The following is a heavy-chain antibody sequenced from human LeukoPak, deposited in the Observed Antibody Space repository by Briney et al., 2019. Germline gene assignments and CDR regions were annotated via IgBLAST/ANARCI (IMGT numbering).Heavy chain of an antibody. D-gene: IGHD6-19*01. V-gene: IGHV1-46*01. Sequence: ASVKVSCKASGYTVTSYYMHWVRQPPRQGLEWMGIVNPSYGSTSYAQKFQGRVTITRDTSTSTVYMELSSLVTEAAAVYDCARVRGVAGTYFDYWGQGTLVTVSS. CDR2: VNPSYGST. CDR3: ARVRGVAGTYFDY. J-gene: IGHJ4*02. CDR1: GYTVTSYY.